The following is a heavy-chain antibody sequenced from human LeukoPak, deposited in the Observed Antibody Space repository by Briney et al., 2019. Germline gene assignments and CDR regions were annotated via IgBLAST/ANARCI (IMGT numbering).Heavy chain of an antibody. V-gene: IGHV3-21*01. CDR2: ISSSSSYI. J-gene: IGHJ5*02. CDR1: GFTFSSYS. D-gene: IGHD3-22*01. Sequence: PGGSLRLPCAASGFTFSSYSMNWVRQAPGKGLEWVSSISSSSSYIYYADSVKGRFTISRDNAKNSLYLQMNSLRAEDTAVYYCARLNYDSSGYYLWGQGTLVTVSS. CDR3: ARLNYDSSGYYL.